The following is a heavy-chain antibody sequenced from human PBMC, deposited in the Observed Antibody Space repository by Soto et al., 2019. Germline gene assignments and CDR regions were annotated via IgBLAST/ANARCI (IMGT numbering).Heavy chain of an antibody. V-gene: IGHV1-2*04. CDR2: INPNSGGT. D-gene: IGHD4-17*01. J-gene: IGHJ3*02. Sequence: ASVKGSCKASGYTFTGYYVHWVRQAPGQGLEWMGWINPNSGGTNYAQKFQGWVTMTRDTSISTAYMELSRLRSDDTAVYYCARGGLETGTVTTRVGAFDIWGQGTMVTVSS. CDR3: ARGGLETGTVTTRVGAFDI. CDR1: GYTFTGYY.